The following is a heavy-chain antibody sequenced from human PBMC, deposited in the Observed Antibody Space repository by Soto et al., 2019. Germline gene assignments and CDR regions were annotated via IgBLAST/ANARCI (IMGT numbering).Heavy chain of an antibody. J-gene: IGHJ4*02. CDR1: GFTFTSSA. D-gene: IGHD3-22*01. Sequence: SVKVSCKASGFTFTSSAVQWVRQARGQRLEWIGWIVVGSGNTNYAQKFQERVTITRDMSTSTAYMELSSLRSEDTAVYYCAARLYYYDSSGYYYPPDFDDWGQGTLVTVSS. V-gene: IGHV1-58*01. CDR3: AARLYYYDSSGYYYPPDFDD. CDR2: IVVGSGNT.